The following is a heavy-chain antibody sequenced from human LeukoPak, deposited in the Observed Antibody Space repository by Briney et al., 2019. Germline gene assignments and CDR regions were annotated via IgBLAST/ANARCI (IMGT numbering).Heavy chain of an antibody. Sequence: GGSLRLSCAASGFTFSSYGMHWVRQAPGKGLEWVAVIPYDGSNKYYADSVKGRFTISRDNSKNTLYLQMNSLRAEDTAVYYCAKDFELRFLEWSRAYYYYGMDVWGQGTTVTVSS. CDR2: IPYDGSNK. CDR3: AKDFELRFLEWSRAYYYYGMDV. J-gene: IGHJ6*02. D-gene: IGHD3-3*01. CDR1: GFTFSSYG. V-gene: IGHV3-30*18.